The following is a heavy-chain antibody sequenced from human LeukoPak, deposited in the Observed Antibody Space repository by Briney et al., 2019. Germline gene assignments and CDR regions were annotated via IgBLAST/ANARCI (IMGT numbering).Heavy chain of an antibody. CDR1: GYTFTSYG. J-gene: IGHJ6*02. D-gene: IGHD6-6*01. CDR3: ARRDSSSSMRKALSHYYGMDV. Sequence: ASVKVSCKASGYTFTSYGISWVRQAPGQGLEWMGWISAYNGNTNYAQKLQGRVAMTTDTSTSTAYMELRSLRSDDTAVYYCARRDSSSSMRKALSHYYGMDVWGQGTTVTVSS. V-gene: IGHV1-18*01. CDR2: ISAYNGNT.